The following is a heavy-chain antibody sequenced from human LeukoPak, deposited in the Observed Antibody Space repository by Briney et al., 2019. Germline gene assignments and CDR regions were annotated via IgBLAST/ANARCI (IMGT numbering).Heavy chain of an antibody. J-gene: IGHJ4*02. D-gene: IGHD4-17*01. Sequence: GGSLRLSCAASGFTFSSYAMHWVHQAPGKGLEWVAVISYDRSNKYYADSVKGRFTISRDNSKNTLYLQMNSLRAEDTAVYYCARDESTWVTTNFDYWGQGTLVTVSS. CDR1: GFTFSSYA. V-gene: IGHV3-30*04. CDR2: ISYDRSNK. CDR3: ARDESTWVTTNFDY.